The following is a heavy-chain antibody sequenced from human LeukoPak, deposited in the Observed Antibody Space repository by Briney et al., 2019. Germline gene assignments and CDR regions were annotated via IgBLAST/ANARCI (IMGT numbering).Heavy chain of an antibody. CDR2: INHSGST. CDR1: GGSFSGYY. Sequence: SETLSLTCAVYGGSFSGYYWSWIRQPPGKGLEWIGEINHSGSTNYNPSLKSRVTISEDTSKNQFSLKLSSATAADTAVYYCARDDSSSWYKFDYWGQGTLVTVSS. V-gene: IGHV4-34*01. J-gene: IGHJ4*02. CDR3: ARDDSSSWYKFDY. D-gene: IGHD6-13*01.